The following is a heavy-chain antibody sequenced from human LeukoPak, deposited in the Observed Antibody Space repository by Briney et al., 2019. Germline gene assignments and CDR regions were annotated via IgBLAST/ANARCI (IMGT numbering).Heavy chain of an antibody. CDR1: GGSFSGYY. V-gene: IGHV4-34*01. J-gene: IGHJ5*02. CDR2: INHSRST. Sequence: SETLSLTCAVYGGSFSGYYWSWIRQPPGKGLERIGEINHSRSTNYNPSLKSRVTISVDTSKNQFSLKLSSVTAADTAVYYCARGLKRITMVRGVPRWFDPWGQGTLVTVSS. D-gene: IGHD3-10*01. CDR3: ARGLKRITMVRGVPRWFDP.